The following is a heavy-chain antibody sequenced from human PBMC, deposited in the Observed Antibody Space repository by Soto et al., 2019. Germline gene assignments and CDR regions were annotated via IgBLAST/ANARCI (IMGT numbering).Heavy chain of an antibody. Sequence: GGSLRLSCAASGFTFSSYAMSWVRQAPGKGLEWVSAISGSGGSTYYADSVKGRLTISRYNSKNTLFLQMNSLRAEDTAVSYCAKDGAYAYDFWSGYYKSPYYYYYYMDVWGKGTTVTVSS. CDR1: GFTFSSYA. D-gene: IGHD3-3*01. CDR3: AKDGAYAYDFWSGYYKSPYYYYYYMDV. J-gene: IGHJ6*03. CDR2: ISGSGGST. V-gene: IGHV3-23*01.